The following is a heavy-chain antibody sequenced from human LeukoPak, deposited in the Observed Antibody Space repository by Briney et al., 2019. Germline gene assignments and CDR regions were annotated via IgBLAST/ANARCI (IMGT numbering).Heavy chain of an antibody. V-gene: IGHV1-2*02. Sequence: ASVKVSCKASGDTFTGYYMHWVRQAPGQGLEWMGWINPNSGGTNYAQKFQGRVTMTRDTSISTAYMELSRLRSDDTAVYYCARGHVSRRYYDSSDYLDWFDPWGQGTLVTVSS. CDR1: GDTFTGYY. CDR3: ARGHVSRRYYDSSDYLDWFDP. D-gene: IGHD3-22*01. CDR2: INPNSGGT. J-gene: IGHJ5*02.